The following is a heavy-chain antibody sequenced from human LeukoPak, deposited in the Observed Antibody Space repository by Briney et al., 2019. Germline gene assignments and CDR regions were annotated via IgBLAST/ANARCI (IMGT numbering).Heavy chain of an antibody. CDR2: ILYDGSNK. J-gene: IGHJ5*02. Sequence: GGSLRLSCAASGFTFSNYDMHWVRQAPGKGLEWVAVILYDGSNKYYADSVRGRFTISRDNSKSTLYLQMNSLRAEDTAVYYCARGSRRLLRFLGQSKWFDPWGQGTLVTVSS. D-gene: IGHD3-3*01. CDR1: GFTFSNYD. V-gene: IGHV3-30*04. CDR3: ARGSRRLLRFLGQSKWFDP.